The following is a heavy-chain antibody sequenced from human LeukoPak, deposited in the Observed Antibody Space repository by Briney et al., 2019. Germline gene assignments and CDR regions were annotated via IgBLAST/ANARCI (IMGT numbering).Heavy chain of an antibody. D-gene: IGHD2-2*01. CDR2: MYYSGST. Sequence: SETLSLTCTVSGGSISSGDHYWSWIRQPPGKGLEWIGSMYYSGSTYYNPSLKSRVTISVDTSKNQFSLKLSSVTAADTAVYYCARLRSLEIVVVPAAISFDYWGQGTLVTVSS. V-gene: IGHV4-39*01. CDR1: GGSISSGDHY. J-gene: IGHJ4*02. CDR3: ARLRSLEIVVVPAAISFDY.